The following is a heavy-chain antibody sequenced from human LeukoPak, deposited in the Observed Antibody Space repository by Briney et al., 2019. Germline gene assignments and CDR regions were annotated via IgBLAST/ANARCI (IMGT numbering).Heavy chain of an antibody. Sequence: SETLSLTCTVSGGSISSGGYYWSWLRQPPGKGLEWIGYIYHSGSTYYNPSLKSRVTISVDRSKNQFSLKLSSVTAADTAVYYCARVLRGGSMGIIDYWGQGTLVTVSS. CDR2: IYHSGST. V-gene: IGHV4-30-2*01. CDR1: GGSISSGGYY. J-gene: IGHJ4*02. D-gene: IGHD2/OR15-2a*01. CDR3: ARVLRGGSMGIIDY.